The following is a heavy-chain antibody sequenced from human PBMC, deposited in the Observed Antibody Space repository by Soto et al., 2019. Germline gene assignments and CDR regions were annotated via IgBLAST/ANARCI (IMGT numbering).Heavy chain of an antibody. V-gene: IGHV1-18*01. Sequence: QVHLVQSGTEVKKPGTSMKVSCRASGYTFTSYAINWVRQAPGQGLEWVGRIIAYNGNTHSAQKLQGRVTMTIDTSTRTAYMELRSLRSDDTAVYYCARAHPSNDYGSGRSFDTWGQGTLLTVSA. D-gene: IGHD3-10*01. CDR3: ARAHPSNDYGSGRSFDT. CDR2: IIAYNGNT. J-gene: IGHJ4*02. CDR1: GYTFTSYA.